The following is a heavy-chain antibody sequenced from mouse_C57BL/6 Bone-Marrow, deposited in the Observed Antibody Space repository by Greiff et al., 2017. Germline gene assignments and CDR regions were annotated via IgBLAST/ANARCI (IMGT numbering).Heavy chain of an antibody. CDR1: GYTFTDYY. Sequence: EVQLVESGPVLVKPGASVKMSCKASGYTFTDYYMNWVKQSHGKSLEWIGVINPYNGGTSYNQKFKGKATLTVDKSSSTAYMELNSLTSEDSAVYYCAREGYSNQCAYWGQGTLVTVSA. CDR2: INPYNGGT. D-gene: IGHD2-5*01. V-gene: IGHV1-19*01. J-gene: IGHJ3*01. CDR3: AREGYSNQCAY.